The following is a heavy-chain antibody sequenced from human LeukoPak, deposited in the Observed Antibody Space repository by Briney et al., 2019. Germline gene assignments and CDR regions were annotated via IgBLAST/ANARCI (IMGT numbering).Heavy chain of an antibody. Sequence: GGSLRLSCAASGFAFSSYNINWVRQAPGKGLEWVSSISSSSTYIYYADSVKGRFTISRDNSKNTLYLQMNSLRAKDTAVYYCARRTKYYFDYWGQGTLVTVSS. CDR3: ARRTKYYFDY. V-gene: IGHV3-21*04. CDR1: GFAFSSYN. J-gene: IGHJ4*02. CDR2: ISSSSTYI.